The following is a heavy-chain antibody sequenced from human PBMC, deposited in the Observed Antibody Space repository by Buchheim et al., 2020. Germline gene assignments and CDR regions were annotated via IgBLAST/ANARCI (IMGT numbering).Heavy chain of an antibody. Sequence: QLQLQESGPGLVKPSETLSLVCDVSGGSITNISSYWGWIRQPPGKGLEWIVSTYFTGRTYNNPSLKSRATTFVDTSKNQFSLRLNSLTVADTALYYCARMSPSYRSGWMGALFGSWGQGT. V-gene: IGHV4-39*07. CDR1: GGSITNISSY. D-gene: IGHD6-19*01. CDR3: ARMSPSYRSGWMGALFGS. J-gene: IGHJ4*02. CDR2: TYFTGRT.